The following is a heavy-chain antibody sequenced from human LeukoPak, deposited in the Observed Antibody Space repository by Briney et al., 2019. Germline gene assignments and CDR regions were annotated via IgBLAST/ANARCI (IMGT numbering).Heavy chain of an antibody. CDR1: GGSISSSSYY. CDR2: IYSSGST. CDR3: ARGPMDTAMVALLWFDP. V-gene: IGHV4-61*02. Sequence: SETLSLTCTVSGGSISSSSYYWGWIRQPAGKGLEWIGRIYSSGSTNYNPSLKSRVTMSVDTSKNQFSLKLSSVTAADTAVYYCARGPMDTAMVALLWFDPWGQGTLVTVSS. D-gene: IGHD5-18*01. J-gene: IGHJ5*02.